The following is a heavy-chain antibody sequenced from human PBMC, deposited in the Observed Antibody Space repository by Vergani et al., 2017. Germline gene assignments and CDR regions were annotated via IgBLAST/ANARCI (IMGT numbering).Heavy chain of an antibody. CDR3: ARDPTYIPYCSNTSCYPFFYYYYYMDV. J-gene: IGHJ6*03. Sequence: QVQLQESGPGLVKPSQTLSLTCTVSGGSISSGSYYWSWIRQPAGKGLEWIGRIYTSGSTNYNPSLKSRVTISVDTSKNQFSLKLSSVTAADTAVYYCARDPTYIPYCSNTSCYPFFYYYYYMDVWGKGTTVTVSS. D-gene: IGHD2-2*01. CDR2: IYTSGST. V-gene: IGHV4-61*02. CDR1: GGSISSGSYY.